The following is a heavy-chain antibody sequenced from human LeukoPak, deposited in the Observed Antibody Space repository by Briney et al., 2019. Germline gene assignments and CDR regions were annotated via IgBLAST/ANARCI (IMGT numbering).Heavy chain of an antibody. V-gene: IGHV3-23*01. CDR2: ISGSGGST. J-gene: IGHJ5*02. CDR3: ATALGYSSSWYGDWFDP. CDR1: GFTFSSYA. Sequence: GGSLRLSCAASGFTFSSYAMSRVRQAPGKGLEWVSAISGSGGSTYYADSVKGRFTISRDNSKNTLYLQMNSLRAEDTAVYYCATALGYSSSWYGDWFDPWGQGTLVTVSS. D-gene: IGHD6-13*01.